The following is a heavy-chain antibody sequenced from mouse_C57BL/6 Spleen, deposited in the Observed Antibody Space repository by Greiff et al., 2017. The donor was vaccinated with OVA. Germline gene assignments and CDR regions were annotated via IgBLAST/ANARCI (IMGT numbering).Heavy chain of an antibody. CDR3: AVLAYYSNYPFAY. CDR2: IDPSDSYT. Sequence: QVQLQQPGAELVRPGTSVKLSCKASGYTFTSYWMHWVKQRPGQGLEWIGVIDPSDSYTNYNQKFKGKATLTVDTSSSTAYMQLSILTSEDSAVYYCAVLAYYSNYPFAYWGQGTLVTVSA. CDR1: GYTFTSYW. V-gene: IGHV1-59*01. J-gene: IGHJ3*01. D-gene: IGHD2-5*01.